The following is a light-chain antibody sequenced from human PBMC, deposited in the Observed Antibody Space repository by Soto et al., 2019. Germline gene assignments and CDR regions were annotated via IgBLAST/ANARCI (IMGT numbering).Light chain of an antibody. V-gene: IGKV3-20*01. CDR2: GAS. Sequence: EIVLTQSPGTLSLSPGERANLSCRASQSVSSSYLAWYQQKPGQAPRLLIYGASSRATGIPDRFSGSGSGTDFTLTISRLEPEDFAVYYCQQYGNSPFTFGPGTKVDIK. CDR1: QSVSSSY. CDR3: QQYGNSPFT. J-gene: IGKJ3*01.